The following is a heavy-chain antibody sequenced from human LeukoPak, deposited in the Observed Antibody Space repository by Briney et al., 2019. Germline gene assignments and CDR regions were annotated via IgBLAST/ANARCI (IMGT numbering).Heavy chain of an antibody. CDR2: VSNLAGTT. V-gene: IGHV3-23*01. J-gene: IGHJ5*02. CDR1: GFTFSTYA. Sequence: GGSLRLSCAASGFTFSTYAMAWVRQAPGKGLEWVATVSNLAGTTNHADSVRGRFTVSRDNSNNILYLQMNSLRGEDTAVYYCAKGGLSGYNFDHWGQGTLVTVSS. CDR3: AKGGLSGYNFDH. D-gene: IGHD5-24*01.